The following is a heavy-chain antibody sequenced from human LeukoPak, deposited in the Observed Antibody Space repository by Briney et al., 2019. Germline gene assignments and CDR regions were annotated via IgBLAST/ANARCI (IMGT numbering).Heavy chain of an antibody. CDR1: GFPVNKYE. V-gene: IGHV3-48*03. CDR3: VRGRLLRSTKYFDS. J-gene: IGHJ4*02. CDR2: VDAGATST. D-gene: IGHD2-21*02. Sequence: PGGSLRPSCAASGFPVNKYEIPWVRQAPGKGLEWISYVDAGATSTNYADSVWGRFTLSRDNAQNSVHLQMNSLRDEDTAVYYCVRGRLLRSTKYFDSWGQGALVTVSS.